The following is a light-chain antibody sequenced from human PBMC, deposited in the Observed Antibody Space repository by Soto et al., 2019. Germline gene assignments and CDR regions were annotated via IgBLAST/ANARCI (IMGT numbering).Light chain of an antibody. J-gene: IGKJ4*01. Sequence: DIQLTQSPTSLYASIGDIVTITCQASQDINNYLSWFQHKPGKAPKLLIFDAVYLETGVPSRFSGSGSGTDFTLTIISLQPEDIATYYCQEFEDVPPHTFGGGNKVDI. CDR3: QEFEDVPPHT. CDR2: DAV. CDR1: QDINNY. V-gene: IGKV1-33*01.